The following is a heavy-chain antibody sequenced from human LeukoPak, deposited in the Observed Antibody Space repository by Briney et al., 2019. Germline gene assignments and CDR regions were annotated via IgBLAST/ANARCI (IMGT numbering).Heavy chain of an antibody. J-gene: IGHJ4*02. CDR3: AKVSIVVVPAATNFDY. CDR1: GFTFSSYS. Sequence: SGGSLRLSCAASGFTFSSYSMNWVRQAPGKGLEWASSISSSSSYIYYADSVKGRFTISRDNAKNSLYLQMNSLRAEDTAVYYCAKVSIVVVPAATNFDYWGQGTLVTVSS. CDR2: ISSSSSYI. D-gene: IGHD2-2*01. V-gene: IGHV3-21*04.